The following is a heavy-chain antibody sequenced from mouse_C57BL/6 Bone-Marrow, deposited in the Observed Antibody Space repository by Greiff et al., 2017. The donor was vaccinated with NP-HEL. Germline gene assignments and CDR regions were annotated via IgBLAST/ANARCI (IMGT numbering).Heavy chain of an antibody. CDR3: AKHGGIYDGYYDWYFDV. CDR1: GFSFTSYG. V-gene: IGHV2-9*01. D-gene: IGHD2-3*01. J-gene: IGHJ1*03. Sequence: VMLVESGPGLVAPSQSLSITCTVSGFSFTSYGVDWVRQPPGKGLEWLGVIWGGGSTNYNSALMSRLSISKDNSKSQVFLKMNSLQTDDTAMYYCAKHGGIYDGYYDWYFDVWGTGTTVTVSS. CDR2: IWGGGST.